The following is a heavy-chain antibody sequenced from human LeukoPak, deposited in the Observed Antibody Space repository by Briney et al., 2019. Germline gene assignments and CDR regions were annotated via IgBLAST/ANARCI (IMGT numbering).Heavy chain of an antibody. Sequence: ASVKVSCKASGYTFTSYGISWVRQAPGQGLEWMGWISAYNGNTNYAQKLQGRVTMTTDTSTSTAYMELRSLRSDDTAVYYCAGDRGVSSSGAFDIWGQGTMVTVSS. CDR1: GYTFTSYG. V-gene: IGHV1-18*01. J-gene: IGHJ3*02. D-gene: IGHD6-13*01. CDR3: AGDRGVSSSGAFDI. CDR2: ISAYNGNT.